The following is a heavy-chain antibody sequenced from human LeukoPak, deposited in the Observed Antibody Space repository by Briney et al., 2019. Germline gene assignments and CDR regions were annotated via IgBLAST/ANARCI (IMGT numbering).Heavy chain of an antibody. J-gene: IGHJ4*02. Sequence: PGESLKISCKGSDYSFTSYWIGWVRQMPGKGLERMRIIYPGDSDTRYSPSFQGQVTISADKSISTAYLQWSSLKASDTAMYYCARHLDYDYVWGSYRRYYFDYWGQGTLVTVSS. CDR3: ARHLDYDYVWGSYRRYYFDY. CDR1: DYSFTSYW. D-gene: IGHD3-16*02. V-gene: IGHV5-51*01. CDR2: IYPGDSDT.